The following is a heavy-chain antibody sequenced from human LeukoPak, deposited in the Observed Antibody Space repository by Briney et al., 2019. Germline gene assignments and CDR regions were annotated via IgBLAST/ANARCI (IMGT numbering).Heavy chain of an antibody. D-gene: IGHD6-19*01. CDR1: GFSISSYS. CDR2: ISSNNII. J-gene: IGHJ2*01. V-gene: IGHV3-48*02. CDR3: ARDRAVSGHTYWYFDL. Sequence: GGSLRLSCAASGFSISSYSMNWVRQAPGKGLEWVSYISSNNIIYYADSVKGRFTISRDNGRDSLYLQMSSLRDEDTAVYYCARDRAVSGHTYWYFDLWGRGTLVTVSS.